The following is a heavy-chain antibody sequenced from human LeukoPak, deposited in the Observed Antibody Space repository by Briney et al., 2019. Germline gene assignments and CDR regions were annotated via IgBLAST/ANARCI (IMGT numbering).Heavy chain of an antibody. CDR3: ARHGSPPMATYYFDY. J-gene: IGHJ4*02. Sequence: SETLSLTCAVSGVSISSYYWSWIRQPPGKGLEWIGSISYSGRTNYNPSIKSRVTISVDTSKNHISLKLSSVTAADTAVFYCARHGSPPMATYYFDYWGKGTLVTVSS. V-gene: IGHV4-59*08. CDR2: ISYSGRT. CDR1: GVSISSYY. D-gene: IGHD3-10*01.